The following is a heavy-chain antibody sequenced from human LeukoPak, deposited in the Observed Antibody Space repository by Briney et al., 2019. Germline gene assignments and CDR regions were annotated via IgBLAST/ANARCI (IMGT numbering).Heavy chain of an antibody. CDR1: GGSISSSSYY. J-gene: IGHJ4*02. CDR2: IYYSGST. D-gene: IGHD7-27*01. Sequence: SETLSLTCTVSGGSISSSSYYWCWIRQPPGKGLEWIGSIYYSGSTYYNPSLKSRVTISVDTSKNQFSLKLSSVTAADTAVYYCAVGLGTFDYWGQGTLVTVSS. V-gene: IGHV4-39*01. CDR3: AVGLGTFDY.